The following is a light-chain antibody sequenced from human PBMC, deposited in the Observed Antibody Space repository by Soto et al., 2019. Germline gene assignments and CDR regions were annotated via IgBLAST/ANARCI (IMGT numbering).Light chain of an antibody. CDR1: QSISSN. Sequence: EIVMTQSPATLSVSPGESATLSCRASQSISSNLAWYQQKRGQAPRLLIYGASTRATGIPARFSGSGSGTEFTLTISSLQSEDFAVYYCQQYNSWPPYTFGQETKLEIK. CDR2: GAS. CDR3: QQYNSWPPYT. V-gene: IGKV3-15*01. J-gene: IGKJ2*01.